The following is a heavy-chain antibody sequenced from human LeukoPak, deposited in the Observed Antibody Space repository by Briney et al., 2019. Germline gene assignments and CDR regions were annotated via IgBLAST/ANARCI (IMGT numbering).Heavy chain of an antibody. V-gene: IGHV4-59*01. Sequence: SETLSLTCTVSGGSIKSYYWSWIRQPPEKGLEWIGYIYDSGSTNYNPSLKSRVTISLDAAKDQFSLRLSSVTAADTALYYCARVRWLNAYYHYYYMDVWGKGTTVTVSS. CDR2: IYDSGST. J-gene: IGHJ6*03. CDR1: GGSIKSYY. D-gene: IGHD3-22*01. CDR3: ARVRWLNAYYHYYYMDV.